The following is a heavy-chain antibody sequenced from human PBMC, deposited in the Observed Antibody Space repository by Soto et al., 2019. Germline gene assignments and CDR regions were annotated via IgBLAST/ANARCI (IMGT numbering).Heavy chain of an antibody. Sequence: VQLVQYGAEVQKPGASVKVSCKASGYTFTSYYLNWARQAPGQGLERMGIINPSDGSTSDEPKFQGSVTMTRETYTRTVYMELSRLRSEDTAVYYCAIDLGAGAAGHFDYWGQGTMFNVSS. V-gene: IGHV1-46*03. D-gene: IGHD6-13*01. CDR3: AIDLGAGAAGHFDY. J-gene: IGHJ4*02. CDR1: GYTFTSYY. CDR2: INPSDGST.